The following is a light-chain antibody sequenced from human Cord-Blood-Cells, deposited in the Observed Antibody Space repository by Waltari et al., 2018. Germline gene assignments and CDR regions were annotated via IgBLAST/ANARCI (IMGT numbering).Light chain of an antibody. CDR3: QQSYSTPYT. Sequence: DIQMTQSPSSLSASVGDRVTITCRASQSISSYLNWYQQKPVKAPKLRIYAASSLQSGVPSRFSGSGSGTDFTLTISSLQPEDFATYYCQQSYSTPYTFGQGTKLEIK. CDR2: AAS. V-gene: IGKV1-39*01. CDR1: QSISSY. J-gene: IGKJ2*01.